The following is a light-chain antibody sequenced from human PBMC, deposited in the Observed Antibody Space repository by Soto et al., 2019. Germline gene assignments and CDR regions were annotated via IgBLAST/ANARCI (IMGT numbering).Light chain of an antibody. J-gene: IGKJ2*01. CDR1: QRVASSY. CDR2: GAS. CDR3: QQYGSLPQT. Sequence: IVLTQSPGILSLSPGERVTLSCRASQRVASSYLAWYQQRPGQAPRLLIYGASRRPTGIPDRFSGSGSGTDFTLTISRLEPEDFVVYYCQQYGSLPQTLGQGTKLEIK. V-gene: IGKV3-20*01.